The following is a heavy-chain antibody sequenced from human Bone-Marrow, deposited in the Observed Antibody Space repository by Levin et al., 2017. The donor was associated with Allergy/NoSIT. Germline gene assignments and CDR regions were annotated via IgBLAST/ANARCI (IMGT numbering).Heavy chain of an antibody. Sequence: PVASVKVSCKASGYTFSDYYIHWVRQAPGQGLEWVGWISPKNGDTDSAQKFRGRVTMTRDSSISTAYLEVNRLTYGDTAVYYCARVRTARGAFDSWGLGTLVSVSS. CDR2: ISPKNGDT. D-gene: IGHD3-10*01. CDR1: GYTFSDYY. CDR3: ARVRTARGAFDS. J-gene: IGHJ4*02. V-gene: IGHV1-2*02.